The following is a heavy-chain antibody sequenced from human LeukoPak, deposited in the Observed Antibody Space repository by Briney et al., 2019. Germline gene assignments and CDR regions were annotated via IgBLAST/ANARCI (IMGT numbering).Heavy chain of an antibody. V-gene: IGHV4-59*01. CDR2: VYHTGST. D-gene: IGHD6-19*01. J-gene: IGHJ5*02. Sequence: SETLSLTCAVYGGSFSGYYWSWIRQPPGKELEWIGYVYHTGSTNYNPSLKSRVTISVDTSKNEFSLKMTSVAAADTAVYYCARGFASGWYSRYDPWGQGTLVTVSS. CDR1: GGSFSGYY. CDR3: ARGFASGWYSRYDP.